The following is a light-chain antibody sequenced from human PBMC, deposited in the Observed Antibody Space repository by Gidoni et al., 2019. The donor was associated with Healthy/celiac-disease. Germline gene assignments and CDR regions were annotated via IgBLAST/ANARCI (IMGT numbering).Light chain of an antibody. CDR3: LQDYNYPWT. CDR1: QGIRND. CDR2: AAS. Sequence: AIQLTQSPSSLSASVGDRVTITCRASQGIRNDLGWYQQKPGKAPKLLIYAASSLQSGVPSRFSGSGSGTDFTLTISSLQPEDFATYYCLQDYNYPWTFGQXTKVEIK. V-gene: IGKV1-6*01. J-gene: IGKJ1*01.